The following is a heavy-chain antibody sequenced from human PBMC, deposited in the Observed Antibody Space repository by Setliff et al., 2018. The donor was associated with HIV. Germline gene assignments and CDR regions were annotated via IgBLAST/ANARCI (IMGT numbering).Heavy chain of an antibody. Sequence: SETLSLTCTVSGGSISSSSYYWGWIRQPPGKKLEWIGSAYYTGGAYYNPSLKSRVTLSVDTSKNQFSLKLSSVTAADTVVYYCARTFYYETSGYYVFDSWGQGTLVTVS. V-gene: IGHV4-39*07. CDR3: ARTFYYETSGYYVFDS. J-gene: IGHJ4*02. D-gene: IGHD3-22*01. CDR1: GGSISSSSYY. CDR2: AYYTGGA.